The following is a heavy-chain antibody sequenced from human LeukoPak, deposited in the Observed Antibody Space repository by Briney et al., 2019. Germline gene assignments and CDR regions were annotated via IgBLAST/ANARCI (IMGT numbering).Heavy chain of an antibody. V-gene: IGHV3-11*01. D-gene: IGHD1-26*01. CDR1: GFIFTTYA. Sequence: PGGSLRLSCAASGFIFTTYAMTWIRQAPGKGLEWVSYISTSGSTIYYADSVKGRFTISRDNAKNSLYLQMNSLRAEDTAVYYCARERGESGSFDYWGQGTLVTVSS. CDR3: ARERGESGSFDY. J-gene: IGHJ4*02. CDR2: ISTSGSTI.